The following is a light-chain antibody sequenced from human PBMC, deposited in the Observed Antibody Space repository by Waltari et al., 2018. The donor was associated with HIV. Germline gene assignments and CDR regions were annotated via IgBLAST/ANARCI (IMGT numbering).Light chain of an antibody. CDR3: SSSAGGDTLV. Sequence: QSALTQPPSASGFPGQSVTISCTGPSSAVGSSNYVAWYQQYPGKAPKLLIYEITKRPSGVPDRFSGSKSGNTASLTVSGLQAEDEADYYCSSSAGGDTLVFGGGTKLTVL. J-gene: IGLJ3*02. CDR2: EIT. V-gene: IGLV2-8*01. CDR1: SSAVGSSNY.